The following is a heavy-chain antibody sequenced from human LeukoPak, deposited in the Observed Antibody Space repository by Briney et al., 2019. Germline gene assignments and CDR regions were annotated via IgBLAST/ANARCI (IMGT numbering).Heavy chain of an antibody. Sequence: GGSLRLSCAASGFTFSSYSMNWVRQALGKGLEWVSSISSSSSYIYYADSVKGRFTISRDNAKNSLYLQVNSLRAEDTAVYYCARDAASSSLNYWGQGTLVTVSS. J-gene: IGHJ4*02. CDR3: ARDAASSSLNY. V-gene: IGHV3-21*01. CDR1: GFTFSSYS. CDR2: ISSSSSYI. D-gene: IGHD6-13*01.